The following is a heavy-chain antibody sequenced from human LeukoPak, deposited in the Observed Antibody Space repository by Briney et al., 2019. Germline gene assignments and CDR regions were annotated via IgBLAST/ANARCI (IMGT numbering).Heavy chain of an antibody. CDR3: ARQFATASADTRGYFDF. V-gene: IGHV4-39*01. J-gene: IGHJ4*02. D-gene: IGHD2-2*01. CDR2: GFYGGSA. CDR1: GASISSSNDY. Sequence: PSETLSLPCTVSGASISSSNDYWGWIRQAPGKGLEWLGSGFYGGSANYNPSLKSRATVSVDASKNQFSLKLSSVTAADAAMYYCARQFATASADTRGYFDFWGQGTVVTVSS.